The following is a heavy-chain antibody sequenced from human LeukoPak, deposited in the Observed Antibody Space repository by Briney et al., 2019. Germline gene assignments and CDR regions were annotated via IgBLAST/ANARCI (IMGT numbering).Heavy chain of an antibody. CDR1: GFTFRNSA. Sequence: GGSLRLSCAASGFTFRNSAMSWIRQTPGKGLEWVSTFTGGDGSAYYADSVKGRFTISRDNSKNTLYLQMNSLRAEDTALYYCAKDQRGTVTTKYYFDYWGQGTLVTVSS. CDR2: FTGGDGSA. V-gene: IGHV3-23*01. CDR3: AKDQRGTVTTKYYFDY. D-gene: IGHD4-11*01. J-gene: IGHJ4*02.